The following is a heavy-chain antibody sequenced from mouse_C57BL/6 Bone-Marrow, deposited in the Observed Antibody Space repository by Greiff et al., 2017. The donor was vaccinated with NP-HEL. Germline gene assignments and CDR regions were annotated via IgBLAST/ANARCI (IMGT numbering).Heavy chain of an antibody. D-gene: IGHD1-2*01. J-gene: IGHJ2*01. Sequence: EVQVVESGGGLVQPGGSMKLSCVASGFTFSNYWMNWVRQSPEKGLEWVAQIRLKSDNYATHYAESVKGRFTISRADSKSRDYLQMNNSRAEDTGIYYCTGRSHYYGTPYDFDYWGQGTTLTVAS. CDR3: TGRSHYYGTPYDFDY. CDR2: IRLKSDNYAT. CDR1: GFTFSNYW. V-gene: IGHV6-3*01.